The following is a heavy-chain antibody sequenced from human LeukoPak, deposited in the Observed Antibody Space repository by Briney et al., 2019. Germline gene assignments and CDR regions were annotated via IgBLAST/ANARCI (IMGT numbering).Heavy chain of an antibody. Sequence: GASVKVSCKASGYTFTGYYMHWVRQAPGQGLEWMGWINPNSGGTNYAQKFQGWVTMTRDTSISTSYMELSRLRSDDTAVYYCARGLYAGGLYGMDVWGQGTTVTVSS. CDR3: ARGLYAGGLYGMDV. J-gene: IGHJ6*02. CDR2: INPNSGGT. CDR1: GYTFTGYY. D-gene: IGHD2-8*01. V-gene: IGHV1-2*04.